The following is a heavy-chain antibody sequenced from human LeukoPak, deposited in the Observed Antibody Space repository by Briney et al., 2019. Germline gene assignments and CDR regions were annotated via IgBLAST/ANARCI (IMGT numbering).Heavy chain of an antibody. CDR2: ISTTSSYI. Sequence: SCISTTSSYIFYADSVRGRFTISRDNAKNSVYLQMDSLRAEDTAVYYCARGGIITSYSFEIWSQGTMVTVSS. D-gene: IGHD1-26*01. V-gene: IGHV3-21*01. J-gene: IGHJ3*02. CDR3: ARGGIITSYSFEI.